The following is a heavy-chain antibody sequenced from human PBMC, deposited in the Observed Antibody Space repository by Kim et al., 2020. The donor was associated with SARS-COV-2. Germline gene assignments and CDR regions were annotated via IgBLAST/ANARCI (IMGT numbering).Heavy chain of an antibody. J-gene: IGHJ4*02. D-gene: IGHD6-19*01. V-gene: IGHV3-7*03. CDR3: ASDTGWHFDN. Sequence: SEKRYVDSVRGRFTVSRDNAKKSLFLQMSSLRADDTAIYCCASDTGWHFDNWGQGTLVSVSS. CDR2: SEK.